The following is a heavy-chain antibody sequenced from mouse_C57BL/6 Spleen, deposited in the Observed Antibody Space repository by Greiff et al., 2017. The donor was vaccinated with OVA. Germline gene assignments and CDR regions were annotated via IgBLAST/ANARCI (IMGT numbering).Heavy chain of an antibody. V-gene: IGHV5-4*01. Sequence: EVQRVESGGGLVKPGGSLKLSCAASGFTFSSYAMSWVRQTPEKRLEWVATISAGGSYTYYPDNVTGRFTISRDNAKNNLYLQMSHLKSEDTAMYYCARDEGTTVVENYAMDYWGQGTSVTVSS. D-gene: IGHD1-1*01. J-gene: IGHJ4*01. CDR1: GFTFSSYA. CDR2: ISAGGSYT. CDR3: ARDEGTTVVENYAMDY.